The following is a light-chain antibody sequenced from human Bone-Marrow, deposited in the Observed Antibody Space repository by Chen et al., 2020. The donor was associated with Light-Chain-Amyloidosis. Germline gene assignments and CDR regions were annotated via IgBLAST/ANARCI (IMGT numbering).Light chain of an antibody. CDR1: QTINIY. Sequence: DIQMTQSPSSLSASVGDRVTISCRANQTINIYLNCYQQKPGQAPKLLIYTSSRLLSVVPSRFSGSGSGTDFTLTISSLQPEDFATYYCQQSYTMPRGFTFGPGTRVDIK. J-gene: IGKJ3*01. CDR3: QQSYTMPRGFT. CDR2: TSS. V-gene: IGKV1-39*01.